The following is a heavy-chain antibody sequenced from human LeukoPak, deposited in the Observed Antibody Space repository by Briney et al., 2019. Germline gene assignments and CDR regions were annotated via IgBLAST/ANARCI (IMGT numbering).Heavy chain of an antibody. V-gene: IGHV1-2*06. CDR1: GYTFTGYY. Sequence: ASVKVSCKASGYTFTGYYMHWVRQAPAQGLEWMGRINPNSGGTNYAQKFQGRVTMTMDTSISTAYMELHRLRSDDTAVYYCARPPKGLLWFGELITPDTDNWFDPWGQGTLVTVSS. CDR2: INPNSGGT. CDR3: ARPPKGLLWFGELITPDTDNWFDP. J-gene: IGHJ5*02. D-gene: IGHD3-10*01.